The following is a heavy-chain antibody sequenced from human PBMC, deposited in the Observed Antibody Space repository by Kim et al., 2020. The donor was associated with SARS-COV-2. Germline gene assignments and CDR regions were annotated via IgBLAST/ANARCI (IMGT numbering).Heavy chain of an antibody. D-gene: IGHD6-13*01. CDR2: T. J-gene: IGHJ4*02. CDR3: ARVRRAAAEDY. V-gene: IGHV1-18*01. Sequence: TKYAQKLQGRVTMTTDTSTRPAYMELRSLRSDDTAVYYCARVRRAAAEDYWGQGTLVTVSS.